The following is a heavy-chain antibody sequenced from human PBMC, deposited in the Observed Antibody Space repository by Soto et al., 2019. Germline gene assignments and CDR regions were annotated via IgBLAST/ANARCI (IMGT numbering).Heavy chain of an antibody. Sequence: GGSLRLSXAASGFSFXXYSMNXVRQAPGKGLEWVSSISGSSSYIYYADSLKGRVTVSRDNAEKSLYLQMNSLRAEDTAVYYCARDGAYCSGTGCRDYYHYMDVWGKGTTVTVSS. D-gene: IGHD2-2*01. CDR3: ARDGAYCSGTGCRDYYHYMDV. CDR2: ISGSSSYI. V-gene: IGHV3-21*01. CDR1: GFSFXXYS. J-gene: IGHJ6*03.